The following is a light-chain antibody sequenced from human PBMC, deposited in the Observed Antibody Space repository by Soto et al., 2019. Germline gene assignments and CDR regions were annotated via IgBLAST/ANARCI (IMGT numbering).Light chain of an antibody. CDR1: SSDVGGYDY. CDR3: FSPGGTYVV. J-gene: IGLJ2*01. Sequence: QSVLTQPRSVSGSPGQSVTISCTGTSSDVGGYDYVSWYQQRPGKAPKVMIYDVNKWPSGVPDRFSGSKSGNMAFLTISGLQAEDEADYYGFSPGGTYVVLGGGTKVTV. V-gene: IGLV2-11*01. CDR2: DVN.